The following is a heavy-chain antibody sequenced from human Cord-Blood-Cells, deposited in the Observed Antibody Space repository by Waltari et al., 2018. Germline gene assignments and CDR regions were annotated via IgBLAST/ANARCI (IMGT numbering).Heavy chain of an antibody. Sequence: QVQLVQSGAEVKKPGSSVKVSCKASGGTFSSYAISWVRQASGQGLEWMGGIIPIFGTANYAQKFQGRVTMTADKSTSTAYMELSSLRSEDTAVYYCASPSYCGGDCYSYFDYWGQGTLVTVSS. CDR2: IIPIFGTA. D-gene: IGHD2-21*01. CDR3: ASPSYCGGDCYSYFDY. J-gene: IGHJ4*02. V-gene: IGHV1-69*06. CDR1: GGTFSSYA.